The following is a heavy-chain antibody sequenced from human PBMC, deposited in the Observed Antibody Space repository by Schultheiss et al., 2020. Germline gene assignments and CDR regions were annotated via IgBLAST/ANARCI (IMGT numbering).Heavy chain of an antibody. CDR3: ARQDSYYYMDV. V-gene: IGHV4-61*02. CDR1: GGSISSGSYY. Sequence: SQTLSLTCTVSGGSISSGSYYWSWIRQPAGKGLEWIGRIYTSGSTYYNPSLKSRVTISVDTSKNQFSLKLSSVTAADTAVYYCARQDSYYYMDVWGKGTTVTVSS. CDR2: IYTSGST. J-gene: IGHJ6*03.